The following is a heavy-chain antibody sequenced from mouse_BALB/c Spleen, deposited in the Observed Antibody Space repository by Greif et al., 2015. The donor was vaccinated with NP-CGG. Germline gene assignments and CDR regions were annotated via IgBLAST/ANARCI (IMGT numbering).Heavy chain of an antibody. CDR1: GFNIKDTY. CDR2: IDPANGNT. D-gene: IGHD2-3*01. Sequence: EVKVVESGAELVKPGASVKLSCTASGFNIKDTYMHWVKQRPEQGLEWIGRIDPANGNTKYDPKFQGKATITADTSSNTAYLQLSSLTSEDTAVYYCARWLLHFDYWGQGTTLTVSS. CDR3: ARWLLHFDY. J-gene: IGHJ2*01. V-gene: IGHV14-3*02.